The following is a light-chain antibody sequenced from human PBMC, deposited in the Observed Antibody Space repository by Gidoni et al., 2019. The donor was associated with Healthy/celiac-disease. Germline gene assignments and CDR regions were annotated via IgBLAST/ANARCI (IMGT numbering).Light chain of an antibody. J-gene: IGKJ4*01. CDR1: QDIGIH. Sequence: DIQLTQSPSFLSASVGDRVTITCRASQDIGIHIAWYQQKPGKAPKLLIYYAFILQSGVPSRFSGSGSGTEFSLTISSLQPGDFATYYCQQANSHLALTFGGGTKVDI. CDR3: QQANSHLALT. CDR2: YAF. V-gene: IGKV1-9*01.